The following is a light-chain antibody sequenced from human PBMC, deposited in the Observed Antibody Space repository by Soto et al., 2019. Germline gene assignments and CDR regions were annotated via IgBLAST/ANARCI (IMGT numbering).Light chain of an antibody. CDR3: QSYDNDQSASV. Sequence: QSVLTQPPSVSGAPGQRVTISCTGSSSNIGSPYDVHWYLKHPGTAPKLLIYANNNRPSGVPDRISGSRSGTSASLAITGLQADDEGDYYCQSYDNDQSASVFGGGTKLTVL. CDR2: ANN. J-gene: IGLJ2*01. CDR1: SSNIGSPYD. V-gene: IGLV1-40*01.